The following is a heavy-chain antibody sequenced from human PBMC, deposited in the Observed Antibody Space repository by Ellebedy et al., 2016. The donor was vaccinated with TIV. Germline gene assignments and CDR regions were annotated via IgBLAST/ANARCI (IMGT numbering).Heavy chain of an antibody. CDR3: ARDRLRGSGWYGGY. Sequence: GESLKISXAASGFTVSSNYMSWVRQAPGKGLEWVSVIYSGGSTYYADSVKGRFTISRDNSKNTLYLQMNSLRAEDTAVYYCARDRLRGSGWYGGYWGQGTLVTVSS. CDR1: GFTVSSNY. J-gene: IGHJ4*02. CDR2: IYSGGST. D-gene: IGHD6-19*01. V-gene: IGHV3-53*01.